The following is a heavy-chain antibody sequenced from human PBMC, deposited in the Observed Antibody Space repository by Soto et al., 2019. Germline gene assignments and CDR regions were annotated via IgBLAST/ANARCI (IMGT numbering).Heavy chain of an antibody. V-gene: IGHV1-18*01. D-gene: IGHD3-3*01. Sequence: QVQLVQSGAEVKKPGASVKVSCKASGYTFTSYGISWVRQAPGQGLEWMGWISAYNGNTKYAQKLQGRVTMTTDTSTSTAYMELRSLRSDDTAVYYCARDLRFLESENWFDPWGQGTLVTVSS. CDR1: GYTFTSYG. CDR2: ISAYNGNT. J-gene: IGHJ5*02. CDR3: ARDLRFLESENWFDP.